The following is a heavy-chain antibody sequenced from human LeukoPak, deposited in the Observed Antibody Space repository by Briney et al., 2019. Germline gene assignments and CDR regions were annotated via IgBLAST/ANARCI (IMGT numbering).Heavy chain of an antibody. D-gene: IGHD3-22*01. CDR1: GFTFDDYA. J-gene: IGHJ4*02. V-gene: IGHV3-9*03. Sequence: GGSLRLSCAASGFTFDDYAMRWVRQAPGKGLEWVSGISWNSGSIGYADSVKGRFTISRDNAKNSLYLQMNSLRAEDMALYYCAKGQGVYYDSSGYFLDYWGQGTLVTVSS. CDR3: AKGQGVYYDSSGYFLDY. CDR2: ISWNSGSI.